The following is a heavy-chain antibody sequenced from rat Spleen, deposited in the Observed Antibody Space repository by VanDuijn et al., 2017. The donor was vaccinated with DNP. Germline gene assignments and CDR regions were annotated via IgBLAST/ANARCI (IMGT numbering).Heavy chain of an antibody. D-gene: IGHD1-10*01. V-gene: IGHV5S10*01. J-gene: IGHJ2*01. CDR1: GFTFSDYA. CDR2: IIYDGSST. Sequence: EVQLVESGGGLVQPGNSLKLSCAASGFTFSDYAMAWVRQSPKKGLEWVATIIYDGSSTYYRDSVKGRFTISRDNAKSTLYLQMDSLRSEDTATYYCATLITTYYFDYWGQGVMVTVSS. CDR3: ATLITTYYFDY.